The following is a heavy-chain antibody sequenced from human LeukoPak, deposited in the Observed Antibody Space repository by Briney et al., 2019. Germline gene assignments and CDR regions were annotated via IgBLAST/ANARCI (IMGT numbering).Heavy chain of an antibody. CDR2: IKQDGSEK. J-gene: IGHJ1*01. CDR1: GFTFSSYW. Sequence: GGSLRLSCAASGFTFSSYWMSWVRQAPGKGLEWVANIKQDGSEKYYVDSVKGRFTISRDNAKNSLYLQMNSLRAEDTAVYYCARDDTQAIAVAVGKYFQHWGQGTLVTVSS. D-gene: IGHD6-19*01. V-gene: IGHV3-7*01. CDR3: ARDDTQAIAVAVGKYFQH.